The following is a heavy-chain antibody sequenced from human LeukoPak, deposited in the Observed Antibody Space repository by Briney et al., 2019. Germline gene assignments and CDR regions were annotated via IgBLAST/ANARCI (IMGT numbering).Heavy chain of an antibody. Sequence: ASVKVSCKASGYTFTGYYMHWVRQAPGQGLEWMGRINPNSGGPNYAQKFQGRVPMTGDPSLSTAYMELSRLRSDDTAVYYCAKSHWVAARPRWFDPWGQGTLVTVSS. J-gene: IGHJ5*02. D-gene: IGHD2-15*01. V-gene: IGHV1-2*06. CDR1: GYTFTGYY. CDR3: AKSHWVAARPRWFDP. CDR2: INPNSGGP.